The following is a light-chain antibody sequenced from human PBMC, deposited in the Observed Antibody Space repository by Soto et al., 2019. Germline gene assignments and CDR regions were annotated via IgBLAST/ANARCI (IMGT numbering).Light chain of an antibody. CDR2: SAS. CDR3: QQGHNWPLT. J-gene: IGKJ2*01. V-gene: IGKV3-15*01. CDR1: QTISTA. Sequence: EIAMTQSPATLSLSPGERATLSCRASQTISTALAWYQQIPGQPPSLLIFSASTRATGVPARFTGSGSGTEFTLTISGLQSEDFAIYYCQQGHNWPLTFGQGTRLDI.